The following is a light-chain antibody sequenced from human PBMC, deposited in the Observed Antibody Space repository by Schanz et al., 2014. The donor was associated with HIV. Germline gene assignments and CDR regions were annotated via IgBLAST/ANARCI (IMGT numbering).Light chain of an antibody. CDR2: GAS. CDR1: QSLNRN. CDR3: QQRDTWPLT. J-gene: IGKJ4*01. Sequence: EIVLTQSPGTLSLSPGGRATLSCRASQSLNRNLAWYQQKPGQAPRLLIYGASTRATGIPDRFSGSGSGTDFTLTISRLEPEDFAVYYCQQRDTWPLTFGGGTKVEIK. V-gene: IGKV3-20*01.